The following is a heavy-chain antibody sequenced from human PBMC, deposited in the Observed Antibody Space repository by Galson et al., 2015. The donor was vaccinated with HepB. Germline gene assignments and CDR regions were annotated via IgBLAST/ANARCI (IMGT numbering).Heavy chain of an antibody. J-gene: IGHJ3*02. CDR1: GITFTNYW. V-gene: IGHV3-74*01. Sequence: SLRLSCAASGITFTNYWIHWVRQAPGKGLVWVSRINSAGTITSYADSVKGRFTISRDNAKNTLSLQMNSLGAEDTALYYCAVMVFSDAFDIWGQGTMVTVSS. CDR3: AVMVFSDAFDI. D-gene: IGHD3-10*01. CDR2: INSAGTIT.